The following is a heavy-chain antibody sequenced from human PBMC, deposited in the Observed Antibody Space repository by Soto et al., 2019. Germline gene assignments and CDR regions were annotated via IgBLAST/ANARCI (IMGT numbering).Heavy chain of an antibody. J-gene: IGHJ4*02. D-gene: IGHD3-22*01. CDR1: GFTYISYS. V-gene: IGHV3-21*01. Sequence: LRLSCAASGFTYISYSMNWVRQAPGKGLEWVSSISSSSSYIYYADSVKGRFTISRDNAKNSLYLQMNSLRAEDTAVYYCARDPKASRDSSGYYPSDYWGQGTLVTVSS. CDR2: ISSSSSYI. CDR3: ARDPKASRDSSGYYPSDY.